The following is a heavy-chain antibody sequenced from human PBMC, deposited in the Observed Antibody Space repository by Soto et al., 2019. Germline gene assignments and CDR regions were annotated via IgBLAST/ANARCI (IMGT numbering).Heavy chain of an antibody. V-gene: IGHV3-7*01. D-gene: IGHD2-15*01. CDR3: AGISRGH. CDR1: GFTLNRDW. CDR2: ITDDGTGK. J-gene: IGHJ4*02. Sequence: EAQLLESGGDLVQPGGSLRLSCAASGFTLNRDWTSWVRQAPGKGLEWVASITDDGTGKFYVDSVKGRFTISRDDAKNSLYLQMISLRAEDTAVYYCAGISRGHWGQGTLVTVSS.